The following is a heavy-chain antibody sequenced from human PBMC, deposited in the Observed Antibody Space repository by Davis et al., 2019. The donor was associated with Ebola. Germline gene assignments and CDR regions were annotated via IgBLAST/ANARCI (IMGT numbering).Heavy chain of an antibody. CDR2: ISSSSSYT. V-gene: IGHV3-11*06. D-gene: IGHD3-3*01. CDR1: GFTFSDYY. Sequence: GESLKISCAASGFTFSDYYMSWIRQAPGKGLEWVSYISSSSSYTNYADSVKGRFTISRDNAKNSLYLQMNSLRAEDTAVYYCARDVAITIFDWGQGTLVTVSS. J-gene: IGHJ4*02. CDR3: ARDVAITIFD.